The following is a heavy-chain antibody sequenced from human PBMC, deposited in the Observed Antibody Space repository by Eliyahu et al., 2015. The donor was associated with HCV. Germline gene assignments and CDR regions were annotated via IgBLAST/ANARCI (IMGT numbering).Heavy chain of an antibody. J-gene: IGHJ6*02. CDR1: GGSISSYY. CDR3: ARHRQSTVGSGYYYYGLDV. D-gene: IGHD1-14*01. CDR2: IYYSGST. V-gene: IGHV4-59*01. Sequence: QVQLQESGPGLVEPSETLSLXCPVSGGSISSYYWSWIRQPPGKGXEWIGYIYYSGSTNYNPSLKSRVTISLDTSKNQFSLNLSSVTAADTAVYYCARHRQSTVGSGYYYYGLDVWGQGTTVTVSS.